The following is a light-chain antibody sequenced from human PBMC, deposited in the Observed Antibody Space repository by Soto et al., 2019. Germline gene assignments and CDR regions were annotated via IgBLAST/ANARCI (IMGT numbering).Light chain of an antibody. CDR1: QSVSSY. Sequence: EIVLTQSPATLSLSPGERATLSCRASQSVSSYLAWYQQKPGQAPRLLIYDASNRATGIPARFSGSGSGTDFTLTISSLEAEDFAVYYCQQRSTWPPSTFGQGTKLEIK. CDR3: QQRSTWPPST. J-gene: IGKJ2*01. V-gene: IGKV3-11*01. CDR2: DAS.